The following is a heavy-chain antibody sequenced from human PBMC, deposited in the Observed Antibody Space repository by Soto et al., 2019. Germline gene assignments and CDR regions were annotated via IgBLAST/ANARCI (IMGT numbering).Heavy chain of an antibody. CDR3: AKHEGYCSTTTCSNFDY. J-gene: IGHJ4*02. D-gene: IGHD2-2*01. CDR2: IYPGDSDS. Sequence: PGESLKISCKGSGFTFTSYWIAWVRQMPGKDLEWMGIIYPGDSDSSYSPSFQGQVTISADKSINTAYLHWSSLKASDTAIYYCAKHEGYCSTTTCSNFDYWGQGTLVTVSS. CDR1: GFTFTSYW. V-gene: IGHV5-51*01.